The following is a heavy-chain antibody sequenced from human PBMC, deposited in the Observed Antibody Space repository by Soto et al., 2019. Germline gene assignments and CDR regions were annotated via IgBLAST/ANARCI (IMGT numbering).Heavy chain of an antibody. CDR1: GGSISSGGYY. D-gene: IGHD1-26*01. Sequence: QVQLQESGPGLVKPSQTLSLTCTVSGGSISSGGYYWSWIRQHPGKGLEWIGYIYYSGSTYYNPSLRSRVTIPVDTSKNQFSLKLSAVTAADTAVYYCARVGPTGSPADYWGQGTLVTVSS. J-gene: IGHJ4*02. CDR2: IYYSGST. V-gene: IGHV4-31*03. CDR3: ARVGPTGSPADY.